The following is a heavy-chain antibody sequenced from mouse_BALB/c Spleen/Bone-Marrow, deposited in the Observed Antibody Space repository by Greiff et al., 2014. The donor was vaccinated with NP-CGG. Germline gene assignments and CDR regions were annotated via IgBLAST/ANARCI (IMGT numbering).Heavy chain of an antibody. V-gene: IGHV1-80*01. J-gene: IGHJ4*01. CDR3: ARSDYYAMDY. Sequence: VMLVESGAELVRPGSSVKISCKASGYAFSSYWMNWVKQRPGQGLEWIGQIYPGDGDTNYNGKFKGKATLTADKSSSTAYMQLSSLTSEDSAVYFCARSDYYAMDYWGQGTSVTVSS. CDR1: GYAFSSYW. CDR2: IYPGDGDT.